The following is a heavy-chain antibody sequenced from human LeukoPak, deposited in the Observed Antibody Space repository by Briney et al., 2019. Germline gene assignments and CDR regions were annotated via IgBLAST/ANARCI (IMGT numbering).Heavy chain of an antibody. J-gene: IGHJ4*02. CDR3: ARDQYDSVWGSYRPYFDF. Sequence: GASVKVSYKASGYTFRSYGVSWIRQAPGQGLEWMGSISIYNGNTKYAENFQGRVTMTTDTSTSTAYMELGLRSDDTAMYYCARDQYDSVWGSYRPYFDFWGQGTLVTVSS. CDR1: GYTFRSYG. D-gene: IGHD3-16*02. CDR2: ISIYNGNT. V-gene: IGHV1-18*01.